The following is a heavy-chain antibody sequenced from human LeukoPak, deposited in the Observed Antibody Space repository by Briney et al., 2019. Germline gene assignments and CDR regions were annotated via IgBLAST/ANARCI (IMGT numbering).Heavy chain of an antibody. J-gene: IGHJ5*01. CDR2: IIPMRNLA. D-gene: IGHD2-15*01. CDR3: ARGKYCSGGECYSVRTSYDGFDS. Sequence: SVKVSCKASGGTFTSYGISWVRQAPGQGLEWMGRIIPMRNLANYAHKFQGRVIITADKSRRTAYMEMSRLTSDDTAVYYCARGKYCSGGECYSVRTSYDGFDSWGQGTVVSVSS. CDR1: GGTFTSYG. V-gene: IGHV1-69*04.